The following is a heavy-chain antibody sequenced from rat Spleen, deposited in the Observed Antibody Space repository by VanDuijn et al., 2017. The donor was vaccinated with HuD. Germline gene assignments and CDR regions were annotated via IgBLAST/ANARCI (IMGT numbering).Heavy chain of an antibody. Sequence: VQLKESGPGLVQPSQTLSLTCTVSGFSLSSYGVIWVRQPPGKGLEWVASFSYNGVSTYYRDSVKGRFTISRDNAKSSLYLQMDSLRYEDTATYYCTTEPGYNSYFAYWGQGVMVTVSS. V-gene: IGHV5-20*01. CDR3: TTEPGYNSYFAY. CDR2: FSYNGVST. J-gene: IGHJ2*01. D-gene: IGHD1-4*01. CDR1: GFSLSSYG.